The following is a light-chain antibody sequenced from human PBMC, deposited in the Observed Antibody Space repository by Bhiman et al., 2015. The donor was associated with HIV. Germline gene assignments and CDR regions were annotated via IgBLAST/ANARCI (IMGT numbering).Light chain of an antibody. J-gene: IGLJ3*02. V-gene: IGLV2-14*03. Sequence: QSTLTQPASVSGSPGQSITISCTGTSSDVGDYSYVSWYQQHPGKAPKLIIYDVTERPSGVSTRFSGSKSGNTASLTISGLQADDEADYYCSSYTTSSTWVFGGGTNLTRP. CDR1: SSDVGDYSY. CDR2: DVT. CDR3: SSYTTSSTWV.